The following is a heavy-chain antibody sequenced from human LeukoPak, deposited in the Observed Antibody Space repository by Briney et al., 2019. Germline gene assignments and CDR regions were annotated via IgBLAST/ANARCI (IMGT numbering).Heavy chain of an antibody. D-gene: IGHD3-22*01. CDR3: ARGRQDVTMIVVVMTAVSYYLDV. V-gene: IGHV4-34*01. CDR2: MNPSGST. J-gene: IGHJ6*03. Sequence: SGTLSLTCAVYGESFSGYYWTWIRQTPEKGLEWIGEMNPSGSTNYNPSLKSRVTISVDTSKNQFSLELSSVTAADTAVYYCARGRQDVTMIVVVMTAVSYYLDVWGKGTTVTVS. CDR1: GESFSGYY.